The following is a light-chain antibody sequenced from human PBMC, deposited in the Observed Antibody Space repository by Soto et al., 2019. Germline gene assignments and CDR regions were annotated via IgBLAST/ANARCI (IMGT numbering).Light chain of an antibody. CDR3: AAWDGSMSGVV. Sequence: QSVLTQPPSASGTPGQRVTISCSGSSSNIGSNYVYWYQQLPGGAPKLLIYKDDQRPSGVPDRFSGSKSGTSASLAISGLRSEDEADYFCAAWDGSMSGVVFGGGTKLTVL. CDR2: KDD. CDR1: SSNIGSNY. J-gene: IGLJ2*01. V-gene: IGLV1-47*01.